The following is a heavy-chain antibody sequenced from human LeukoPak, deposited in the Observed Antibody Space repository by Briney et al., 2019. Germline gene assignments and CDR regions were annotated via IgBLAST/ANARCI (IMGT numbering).Heavy chain of an antibody. CDR2: IVGSGAST. V-gene: IGHV3-23*01. CDR1: GFTFSSYA. CDR3: AKVRVVGDYNWFFDL. D-gene: IGHD4-17*01. J-gene: IGHJ2*01. Sequence: GGSLRLSCAASGFTFSSYAMSWVRQAPGKGLEWVPAIVGSGASTYYADSVKGRFTISRDNSKNTLHLQMNSLRAEDTAIYHCAKVRVVGDYNWFFDLWGRGTLVTVSS.